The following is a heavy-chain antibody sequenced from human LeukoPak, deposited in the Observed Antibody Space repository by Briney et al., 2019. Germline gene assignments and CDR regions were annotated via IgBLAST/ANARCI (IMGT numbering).Heavy chain of an antibody. CDR3: TRGSIAYYYMDV. D-gene: IGHD3-22*01. CDR2: IYYSGST. V-gene: IGHV4-59*01. J-gene: IGHJ6*03. CDR1: GGSISSYY. Sequence: PSETLSLTCTVSGGSISSYYWSWIRRPPGKGLEWIGNIYYSGSTNYNPSLKSRVTISVDTSKNQFSLKLSSVTAADTAVYYCTRGSIAYYYMDVWGEGTTVTISS.